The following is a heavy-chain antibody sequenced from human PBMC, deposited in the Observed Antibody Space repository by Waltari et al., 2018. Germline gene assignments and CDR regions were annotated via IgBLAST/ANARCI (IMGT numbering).Heavy chain of an antibody. CDR2: IYHTGSS. CDR3: AEEGNTTAGLFDS. V-gene: IGHV4-38-2*02. CDR1: GHSVNNDFY. Sequence: QVQLRESGPGLVRSSATLSLTCTVSGHSVNNDFYWAWSRQSPGGGLEWIASIYHTGSSHYNSSLKSRVSISTDMSTKQFFLTLTHLTAADTAVYYCAEEGNTTAGLFDSWGQGTLVTVSS. J-gene: IGHJ4*02. D-gene: IGHD6-25*01.